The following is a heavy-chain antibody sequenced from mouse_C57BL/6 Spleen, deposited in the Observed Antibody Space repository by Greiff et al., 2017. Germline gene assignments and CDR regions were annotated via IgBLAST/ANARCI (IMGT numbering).Heavy chain of an antibody. CDR2: IHPNSGST. CDR3: AYHYYGSSYDYAMDY. V-gene: IGHV1-64*01. J-gene: IGHJ4*01. Sequence: QVQLQQSGAELVKPGASVKLSCKASGYTFTSYWMHWVKQRPGQGLEWIGMIHPNSGSTNYNEKFKSKATLTVDKSSSTAYMQLSSLTSEDSAVYYCAYHYYGSSYDYAMDYWGQGTSVTVSS. CDR1: GYTFTSYW. D-gene: IGHD1-1*01.